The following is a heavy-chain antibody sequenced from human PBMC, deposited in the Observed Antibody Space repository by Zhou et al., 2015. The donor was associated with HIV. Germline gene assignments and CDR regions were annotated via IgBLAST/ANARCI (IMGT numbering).Heavy chain of an antibody. CDR3: ARSGWPEIGVAVGWYFDL. J-gene: IGHJ2*01. Sequence: QVQLVQSGAEVKKPGSSVKVSCKASGGTFSSYAISWVRQAPGQGLEWMGGIIPIFGTANYAQKFQGRVTITADESTSTAYMELSSLRSEDTAVYYCARSGWPEIGVAVGWYFDLWGRGTLVTVSS. CDR2: IIPIFGTA. V-gene: IGHV1-69*01. CDR1: GGTFSSYA. D-gene: IGHD6-19*01.